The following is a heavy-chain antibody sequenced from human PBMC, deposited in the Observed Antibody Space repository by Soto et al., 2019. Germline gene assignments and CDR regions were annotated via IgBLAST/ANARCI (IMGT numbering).Heavy chain of an antibody. V-gene: IGHV3-15*01. D-gene: IGHD1-7*01. Sequence: EVQLVESGGGLVKPGGSLRLSCAASGFTFSNAWMSWVRQAPGKGLEWVGRIKSKTDSGTTDYAAPVKGRFTISRDNTKNTLYLQMNSLKTEDTAVYYCTTMLNGGITVTTVWVWGQGTLVTVSS. CDR3: TTMLNGGITVTTVWV. CDR2: IKSKTDSGTT. CDR1: GFTFSNAW. J-gene: IGHJ4*02.